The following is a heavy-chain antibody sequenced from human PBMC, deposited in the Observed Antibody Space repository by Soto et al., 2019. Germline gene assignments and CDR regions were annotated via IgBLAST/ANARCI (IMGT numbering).Heavy chain of an antibody. J-gene: IGHJ4*02. D-gene: IGHD1-26*01. CDR1: GYSFTSLD. CDR3: ARGVSAGVDD. Sequence: ASVKVSCKASGYSFTSLDINWVRQTAGQGLEWMGWMQPSTGRTGYAQKFQGRVTMTRDTSINTAYVELTTLTSDDTAFYYCARGVSAGVDDWGQGTLVTVSS. V-gene: IGHV1-8*01. CDR2: MQPSTGRT.